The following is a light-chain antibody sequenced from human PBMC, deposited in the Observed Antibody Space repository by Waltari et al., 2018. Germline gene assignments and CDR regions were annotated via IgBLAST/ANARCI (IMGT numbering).Light chain of an antibody. CDR3: QHYLRVPVT. CDR1: QSVSRA. Sequence: EIVLTQSPGTLSLSLGERATLSCRASQSVSRALTWYQQKPGQAPRLLIYGASTRATGIPDSVSGSGSGTDFSLTISRLEPDDFAVYDCQHYLRVPVTFGQGTTVEI. CDR2: GAS. J-gene: IGKJ1*01. V-gene: IGKV3-20*01.